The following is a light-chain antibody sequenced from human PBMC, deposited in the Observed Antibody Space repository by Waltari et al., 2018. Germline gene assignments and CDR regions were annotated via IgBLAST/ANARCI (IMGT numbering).Light chain of an antibody. V-gene: IGKV1-39*01. J-gene: IGKJ2*01. CDR1: QSISNY. CDR3: QQSYNAPYT. CDR2: VAS. Sequence: DIQMTQSPSSLPASVGDRVTITCRSSQSISNYLHWYQHKPGQAPKLLVYVASNLQRGVPSRFSGSRSETDFTLTISSLQLEDFATYYCQQSYNAPYTFGQGTNVEIK.